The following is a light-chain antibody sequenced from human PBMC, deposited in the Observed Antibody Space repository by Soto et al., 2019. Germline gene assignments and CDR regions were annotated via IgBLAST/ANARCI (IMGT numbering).Light chain of an antibody. V-gene: IGLV2-14*01. Sequence: QSVLTQPASVSGSPGQSITISCTGTSSEVSGYNYVSWYQQHPGKAPKLMIYDVSNRPSGVSNRFPGSKSGNTASLTISGLQAEDEADYYCSSYTSSSTYVFGTGTKVTVL. CDR3: SSYTSSSTYV. CDR2: DVS. CDR1: SSEVSGYNY. J-gene: IGLJ1*01.